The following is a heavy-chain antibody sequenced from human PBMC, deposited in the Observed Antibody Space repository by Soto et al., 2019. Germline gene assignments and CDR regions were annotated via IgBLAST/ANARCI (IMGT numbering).Heavy chain of an antibody. CDR1: GFTFSSYA. CDR2: ISGSGGST. J-gene: IGHJ5*02. V-gene: IGHV3-23*01. Sequence: EVQLLESGGGLVQPGGSLRLSCAASGFTFSSYAMSWVRQAAGKGLEWVSAISGSGGSTYYADSVKGRFTISRDNSKNTLYLQMNCLRAEDTAVYYCAKRLYSSGWSWFDPWGQGTLVTVSS. D-gene: IGHD6-19*01. CDR3: AKRLYSSGWSWFDP.